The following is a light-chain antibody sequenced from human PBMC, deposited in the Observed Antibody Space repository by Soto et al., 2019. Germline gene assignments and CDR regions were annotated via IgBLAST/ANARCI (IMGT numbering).Light chain of an antibody. CDR2: WAS. J-gene: IGKJ1*01. V-gene: IGKV4-1*01. CDR1: QSVLYSSNNKNY. CDR3: QQHYSPPPWT. Sequence: DIVMTQSPDSLAVSLGERATINCKSSQSVLYSSNNKNYLAWYQQKPGQPPKALIYWASTRESGVPDRFSGSGSGTDVSLTISSLQAEDVAVYYCQQHYSPPPWTFGQGTKVEIK.